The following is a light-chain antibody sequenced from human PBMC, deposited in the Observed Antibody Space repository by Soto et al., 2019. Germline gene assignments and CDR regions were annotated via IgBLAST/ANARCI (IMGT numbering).Light chain of an antibody. CDR3: AAWDDSLHGHV. CDR2: YNN. CDR1: SSNVGINT. V-gene: IGLV1-44*01. J-gene: IGLJ1*01. Sequence: QSVLTQPHSASGTPGQRVTISCSGSSSNVGINTVNWYQQFPETAPKLLIYYNNQRPSGVPDRFSGSKSGPSASLTISGLQSEDEADYYCAAWDDSLHGHVFGTGTKVTVL.